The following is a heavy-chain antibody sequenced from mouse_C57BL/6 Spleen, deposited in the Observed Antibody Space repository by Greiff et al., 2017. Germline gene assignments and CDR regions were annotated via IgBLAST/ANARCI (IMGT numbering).Heavy chain of an antibody. Sequence: QVQLKQPGAELVKPGASVKMSCKASGYTFTSYWITWVKQRPGQGLEWIGDIYPGSGSTNYNEKFKSKATLTVDTSSSTAYMQLSSLTSEDSAVYYCARWRGLLLSDLNFDYWGQGTTLTGSS. CDR1: GYTFTSYW. CDR2: IYPGSGST. D-gene: IGHD1-1*01. J-gene: IGHJ2*01. CDR3: ARWRGLLLSDLNFDY. V-gene: IGHV1-55*01.